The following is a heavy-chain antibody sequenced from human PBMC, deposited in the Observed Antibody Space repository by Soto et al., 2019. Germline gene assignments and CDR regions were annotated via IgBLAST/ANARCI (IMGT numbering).Heavy chain of an antibody. CDR2: IWFDGSNK. J-gene: IGHJ3*02. D-gene: IGHD3-16*01. Sequence: HPGGSLRLSCAASGFIFSSYTIHWVRQAPGKGLEWLALIWFDGSNKYYADSVKGRFTISRDNAKNTLYLQMNSLRAEDTAVYYCARGGYYSLFDIWGQGTMVTVSS. V-gene: IGHV3-33*01. CDR1: GFIFSSYT. CDR3: ARGGYYSLFDI.